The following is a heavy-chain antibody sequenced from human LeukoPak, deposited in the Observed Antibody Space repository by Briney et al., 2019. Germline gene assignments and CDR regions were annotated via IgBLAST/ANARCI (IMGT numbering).Heavy chain of an antibody. V-gene: IGHV3-23*01. J-gene: IGHJ4*02. CDR3: AKDWAVVRGRAISDPEIDF. CDR2: ISGSGGST. Sequence: PGRPLRLSCAASGFTFSTYAMTWVRQAPGKGLEWVSAISGSGGSTYYADSVKGRFTISRDNSKNTLYLQMNSLRAEDTAVYYCAKDWAVVRGRAISDPEIDFWGQGTLVTVSS. D-gene: IGHD3-10*01. CDR1: GFTFSTYA.